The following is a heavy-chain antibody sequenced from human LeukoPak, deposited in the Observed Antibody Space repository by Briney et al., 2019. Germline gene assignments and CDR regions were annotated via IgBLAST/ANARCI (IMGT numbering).Heavy chain of an antibody. Sequence: PSETLSLTCTVSGGSISSYYWSWIRQPPGKGRQWIGYIYYSGSTNYNPSLKSRVTISVDTSKNQFSLKLSSVTAADTAVYYCARWPGRYSYGYYSSWGQGTLVTVSS. D-gene: IGHD5-18*01. CDR3: ARWPGRYSYGYYSS. CDR1: GGSISSYY. CDR2: IYYSGST. J-gene: IGHJ4*02. V-gene: IGHV4-59*01.